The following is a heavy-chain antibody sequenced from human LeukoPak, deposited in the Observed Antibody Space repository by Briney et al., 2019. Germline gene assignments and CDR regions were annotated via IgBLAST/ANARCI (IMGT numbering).Heavy chain of an antibody. CDR3: ARSKDGSGFAAY. Sequence: SETLSLTCAVYGGSFSGYYWTWIRQPPGKGLEWSGEITHSGNTNYNPSLKSRVAISVDTSKNQFSLKLSSVIAADTAMYYCARSKDGSGFAAYWGQGTQVTVSS. D-gene: IGHD3-22*01. J-gene: IGHJ4*02. V-gene: IGHV4-34*01. CDR2: ITHSGNT. CDR1: GGSFSGYY.